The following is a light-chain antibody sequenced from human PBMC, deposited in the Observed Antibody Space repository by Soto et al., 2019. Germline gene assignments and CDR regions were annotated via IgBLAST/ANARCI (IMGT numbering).Light chain of an antibody. Sequence: AIRMTQSPSSLSASTRDRVTITCRASQGISSYLAWYRQKPGKAPTPLLYDASSLQSGVPSTFSGSGSGTEFTLTISSLQPDDCATYYCQQYNSYWTFGQGTKVDIK. CDR3: QQYNSYWT. CDR1: QGISSY. V-gene: IGKV1-8*01. CDR2: DAS. J-gene: IGKJ1*01.